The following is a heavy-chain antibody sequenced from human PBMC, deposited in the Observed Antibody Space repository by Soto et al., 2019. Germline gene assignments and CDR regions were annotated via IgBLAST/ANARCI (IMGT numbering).Heavy chain of an antibody. CDR2: IKQDGSEK. V-gene: IGHV3-7*01. CDR3: ARDLEDISNDFSSLDV. D-gene: IGHD2-21*02. J-gene: IGHJ6*02. CDR1: GFTFSTYW. Sequence: PGGSLRLSCAASGFTFSTYWMSWVRQAPGKGLEWVANIKQDGSEKYYVDSVKGRFTVSRDNAKESLYLQMNSLRDEDTGLYYCARDLEDISNDFSSLDVWGQGTTVTVSS.